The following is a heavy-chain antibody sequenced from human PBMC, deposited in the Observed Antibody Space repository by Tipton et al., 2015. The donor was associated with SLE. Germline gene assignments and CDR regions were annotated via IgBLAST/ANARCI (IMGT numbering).Heavy chain of an antibody. V-gene: IGHV3-23*01. J-gene: IGHJ3*02. CDR1: GFTFSSYA. CDR3: ARPSGTYVDYGGDAFDI. Sequence: GSLRLSCAASGFTFSSYAMSWVRQAPGKELEWVSAISGSGGSTYYADSVKGRFTISRDNSKNSLYLQMNSLRAEDTAVYYCARPSGTYVDYGGDAFDIWGQGTIVPVSS. CDR2: ISGSGGST. D-gene: IGHD4-17*01.